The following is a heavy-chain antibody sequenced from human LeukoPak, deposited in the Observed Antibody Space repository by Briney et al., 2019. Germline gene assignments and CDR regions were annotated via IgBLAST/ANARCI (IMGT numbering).Heavy chain of an antibody. D-gene: IGHD2-21*01. CDR1: GVTFSSYA. CDR2: ISGSGGST. V-gene: IGHV3-23*01. CDR3: AKGKVNHDGALDA. J-gene: IGHJ3*01. Sequence: PGGSLRLSCAASGVTFSSYAMSWVRQAPGKGLEWVSAISGSGGSTYYADSVKGRFTISRDNSKKTLYLRMNSLRAEDTAVYYCAKGKVNHDGALDAWGQGTLVTVSS.